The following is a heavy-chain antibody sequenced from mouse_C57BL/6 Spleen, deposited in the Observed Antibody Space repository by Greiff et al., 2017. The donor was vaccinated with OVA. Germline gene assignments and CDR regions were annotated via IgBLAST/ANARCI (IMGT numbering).Heavy chain of an antibody. CDR3: ARYDGLGLAD. CDR2: IRNKANGYTT. V-gene: IGHV7-3*01. Sequence: EVKLVESGGGLVQPGGSLSLSCAASGFTFTDYYMSWVRQPPGKALEWLGFIRNKANGYTTEYSASVKGRFTISRDNSQSILYLQMNALRAEDSATYYCARYDGLGLADWGQGTLVTVSA. D-gene: IGHD2-3*01. CDR1: GFTFTDYY. J-gene: IGHJ3*01.